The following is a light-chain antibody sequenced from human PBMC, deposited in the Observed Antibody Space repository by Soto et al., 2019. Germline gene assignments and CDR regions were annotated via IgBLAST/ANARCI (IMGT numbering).Light chain of an antibody. CDR3: QQRSNWSWT. J-gene: IGKJ1*01. V-gene: IGKV3-11*01. CDR2: DAS. Sequence: IVWTQVPGTLSLSLGPRSTLSCRASQSVSSYLAWYQQKPGQAPRLLIYDASNRATGIPARFRGSGSGTDFTLTISSLQPEDFAVYYCQQRSNWSWTFGQGTKVDIK. CDR1: QSVSSY.